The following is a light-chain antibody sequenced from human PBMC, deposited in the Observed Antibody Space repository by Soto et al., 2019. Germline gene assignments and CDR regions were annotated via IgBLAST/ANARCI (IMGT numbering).Light chain of an antibody. J-gene: IGKJ2*01. CDR2: KAS. V-gene: IGKV1-5*03. CDR1: QSISSW. CDR3: QQYNSYPYT. Sequence: DIQMTQSPSTLSASVGDRVTITCRASQSISSWLAWYQQKPGKAPKLLIYKASSLESGVPSSFSGRGSGTEFTLTISSLQPDDFATYYGQQYNSYPYTFGQGNKLDIK.